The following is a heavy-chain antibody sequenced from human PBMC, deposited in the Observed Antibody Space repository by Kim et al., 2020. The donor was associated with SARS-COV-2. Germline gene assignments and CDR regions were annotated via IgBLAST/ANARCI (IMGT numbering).Heavy chain of an antibody. D-gene: IGHD1-1*01. J-gene: IGHJ4*02. Sequence: YADSVKGRFTISRDNSKNTLYLQMNSLRAEDTAVYYCAKQNNWNGGYFDYWGQGNLVTVSS. CDR3: AKQNNWNGGYFDY. V-gene: IGHV3-23*03.